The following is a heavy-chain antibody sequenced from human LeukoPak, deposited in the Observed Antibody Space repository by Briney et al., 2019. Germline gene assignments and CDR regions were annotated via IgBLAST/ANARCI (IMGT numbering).Heavy chain of an antibody. CDR1: GFTFSSYW. D-gene: IGHD3-22*01. CDR3: AKVGWKNYCDSRGGFDY. CDR2: INSDGSRT. Sequence: PGGSLRLSCAASGFTFSSYWMHWVRQAPGKGLVWVSRINSDGSRTSYADSVKGRFTISRDNAKNTLYLQMNSLRAEDTAVYYRAKVGWKNYCDSRGGFDYWGQGTLVTVSS. V-gene: IGHV3-74*01. J-gene: IGHJ4*02.